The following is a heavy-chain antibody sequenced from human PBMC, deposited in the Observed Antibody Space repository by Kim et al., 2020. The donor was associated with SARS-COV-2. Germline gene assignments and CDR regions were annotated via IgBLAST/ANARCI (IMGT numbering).Heavy chain of an antibody. V-gene: IGHV4-34*01. Sequence: SETLSLTCAVYGGSFSGYYWSWIRQPPGKGLEWIGEINHSGSTNYNPSLKSRVTISVDTSKNQFSLKLSSVTAADTAVYYCARQGIQLWSIKEIDYWGQGTLVTLSS. CDR2: INHSGST. CDR3: ARQGIQLWSIKEIDY. D-gene: IGHD5-18*01. J-gene: IGHJ4*02. CDR1: GGSFSGYY.